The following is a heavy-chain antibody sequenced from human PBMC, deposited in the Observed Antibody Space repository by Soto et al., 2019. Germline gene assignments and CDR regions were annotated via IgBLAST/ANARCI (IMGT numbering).Heavy chain of an antibody. Sequence: GGSLRLSCSASGFTFSSYDMHWVRQGTGKGLEWVSAIGTTGDTYYAGSMKGRFTISRENAKNSLYLQMNSLRAGDTAIYFCARAIGPTLFDYWGQGTLVTV. V-gene: IGHV3-13*04. CDR2: IGTTGDT. D-gene: IGHD3-22*01. J-gene: IGHJ4*02. CDR3: ARAIGPTLFDY. CDR1: GFTFSSYD.